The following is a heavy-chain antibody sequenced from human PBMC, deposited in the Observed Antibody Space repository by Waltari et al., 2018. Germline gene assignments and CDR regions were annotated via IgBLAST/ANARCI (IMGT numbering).Heavy chain of an antibody. J-gene: IGHJ3*02. CDR2: INPNSGGT. D-gene: IGHD3-16*02. CDR3: ARADYVWGSYRDAFDI. CDR1: GYTFTGYY. Sequence: QVQLVQSGAEVKKPGASVKVSCKASGYTFTGYYMHWVRPAPGQGLEWMGWINPNSGGTNYAQKFQGRVTMTRDTSISTAYMELSRLRSDDTAVYYCARADYVWGSYRDAFDIWGQGTMVTVSS. V-gene: IGHV1-2*02.